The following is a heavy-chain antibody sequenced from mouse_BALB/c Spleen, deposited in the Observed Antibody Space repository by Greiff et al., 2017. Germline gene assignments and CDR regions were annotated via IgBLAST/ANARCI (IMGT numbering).Heavy chain of an antibody. V-gene: IGHV5-6*01. CDR3: ARQYDFPYYFDY. Sequence: EVQGVESGGDLVKPGGSLKLSCAASGFTFSSYGMSWVRQTPDKRLEWVATISSGGSYTYYPDSVKGRFTISRDNAKNTLYLQMSSLKSEDTAMYDCARQYDFPYYFDYWGQGTTLTVSS. CDR2: ISSGGSYT. CDR1: GFTFSSYG. J-gene: IGHJ2*01. D-gene: IGHD2-4*01.